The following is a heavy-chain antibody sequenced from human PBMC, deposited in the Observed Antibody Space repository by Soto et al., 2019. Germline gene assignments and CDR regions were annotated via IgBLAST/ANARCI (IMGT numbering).Heavy chain of an antibody. J-gene: IGHJ4*02. CDR3: ARGWSPIDY. D-gene: IGHD2-15*01. V-gene: IGHV1-18*01. CDR2: ISAYNGNT. CDR1: GYTFTNFG. Sequence: QVQLVQSGAEVKKPGASVKVSCKASGYTFTNFGISWVRQAPGQGLEWMGWISAYNGNTNYAQNFQGRVTMTTDTSTSTDYMELWNLGSDDTAVYYCARGWSPIDYWGQGTLVTVSS.